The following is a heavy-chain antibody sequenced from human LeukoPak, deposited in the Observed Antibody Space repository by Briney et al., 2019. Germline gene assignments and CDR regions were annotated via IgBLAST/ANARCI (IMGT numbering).Heavy chain of an antibody. V-gene: IGHV4-59*01. D-gene: IGHD3-22*01. CDR2: IYYRGST. CDR1: GGSISSDY. CDR3: ARLSGYSSGHYYSDY. Sequence: SGTLSLTCTVSGGSISSDYWSWIRQPPGKGLEWIGYIYYRGSTNYNPSLKSRVTISVDTSKNQFSLKLSSVTAADTAVYYCARLSGYSSGHYYSDYWGQGTLVTVSS. J-gene: IGHJ4*02.